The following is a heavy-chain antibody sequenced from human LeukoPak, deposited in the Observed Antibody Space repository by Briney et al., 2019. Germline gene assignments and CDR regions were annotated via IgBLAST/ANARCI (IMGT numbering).Heavy chain of an antibody. CDR2: IRYDGSNK. CDR1: GFAFSSYG. D-gene: IGHD6-13*01. Sequence: GGSLRLSCAASGFAFSSYGMHWVRQAPGKGLEWVAFIRYDGSNKYYADSVKGRFTISRDNSKNTLYLQMNSLRAEDTAVYYCAKGSLSSSWSAEYFQHWGQGTLVAVSS. J-gene: IGHJ1*01. V-gene: IGHV3-30*02. CDR3: AKGSLSSSWSAEYFQH.